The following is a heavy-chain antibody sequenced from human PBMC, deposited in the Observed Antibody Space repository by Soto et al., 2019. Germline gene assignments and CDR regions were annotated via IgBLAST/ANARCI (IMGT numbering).Heavy chain of an antibody. CDR3: AKKTRAMTTVTTPLVY. J-gene: IGHJ4*02. Sequence: GGSLRLSCAASGFTFSSYGMHWVRQAPGKGLEWVAVISYDGSNKYYADSVKGRFTISRDNSKNTLYLQMNSLRAEDTAVYYCAKKTRAMTTVTTPLVYWGQGTLVTVSS. CDR1: GFTFSSYG. CDR2: ISYDGSNK. D-gene: IGHD4-17*01. V-gene: IGHV3-30*18.